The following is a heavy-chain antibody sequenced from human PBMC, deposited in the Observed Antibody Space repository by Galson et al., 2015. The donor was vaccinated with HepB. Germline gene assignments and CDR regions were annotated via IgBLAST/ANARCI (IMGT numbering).Heavy chain of an antibody. D-gene: IGHD3-16*01. CDR2: IDPGDSYT. J-gene: IGHJ4*02. CDR1: GYNFGNHW. V-gene: IGHV5-51*01. Sequence: QSGAEVKKPGESLKISCKSSGYNFGNHWIGWVRQMPGKGLEWMGIIDPGDSYTKYSPSFQGQVTISVDKSITTAYLQWNSLKASDTAMYYCARHGIMYHSGGYYFDYWGQGTLVTVSS. CDR3: ARHGIMYHSGGYYFDY.